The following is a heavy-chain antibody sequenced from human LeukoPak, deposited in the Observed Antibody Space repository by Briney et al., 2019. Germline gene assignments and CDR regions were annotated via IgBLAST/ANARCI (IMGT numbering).Heavy chain of an antibody. Sequence: PSETLSLTCTVSGGSISSYYWSWIRQPPGKGLEWIGYIYYSGSTNYNPSLKSRVTISVDTSKNQFSLKLSSVTAADTAVYYCARLMDYGDSPFDYWGQGTLVTVSS. CDR3: ARLMDYGDSPFDY. CDR2: IYYSGST. CDR1: GGSISSYY. J-gene: IGHJ4*02. V-gene: IGHV4-59*08. D-gene: IGHD4-17*01.